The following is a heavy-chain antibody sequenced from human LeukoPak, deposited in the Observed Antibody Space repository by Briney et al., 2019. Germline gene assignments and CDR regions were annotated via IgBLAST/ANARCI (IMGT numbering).Heavy chain of an antibody. D-gene: IGHD6-19*01. CDR3: AKDQIGWAPGYVSGPLDQ. CDR1: GFTFTMYG. V-gene: IGHV3-30*18. Sequence: GRPLRLSCAASGFTFTMYGIHWVRQAPGKGLEWVAVISTDGNNEYYANSVKGRFTISRDNSKNTVYLQMTSLRTEDTAVYYCAKDQIGWAPGYVSGPLDQWGQGTLVTVSS. CDR2: ISTDGNNE. J-gene: IGHJ4*02.